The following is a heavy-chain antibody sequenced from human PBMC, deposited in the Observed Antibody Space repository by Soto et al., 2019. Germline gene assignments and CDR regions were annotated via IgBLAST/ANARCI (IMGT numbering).Heavy chain of an antibody. CDR3: AKPRSSLEWPPFDP. D-gene: IGHD3-3*01. CDR1: GFTFRSYG. V-gene: IGHV3-30*18. J-gene: IGHJ5*02. CDR2: IKSDGRKT. Sequence: QVKLVESGGGVVQSGRSRRLSCAASGFTFRSYGMHWVRQSPGKGLEGGAVIKSDGRKTDYSDSVKGRFFISRDNTRNMLYLQMNSLRADDTAVYYCAKPRSSLEWPPFDPWGQGTLVTVSS.